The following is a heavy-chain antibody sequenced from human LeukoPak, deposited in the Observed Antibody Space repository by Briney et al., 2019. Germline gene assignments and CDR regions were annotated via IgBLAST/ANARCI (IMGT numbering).Heavy chain of an antibody. CDR2: INPNSGGT. V-gene: IGHV1-2*02. Sequence: ASVKVSCKASGYTFTGYYMHWVRQAPGQGLEWMGWINPNSGGTNYVQKFQGRVTMTRDTSISTAYMELSRLRSDDTAVYYCARDAVRYDILTGYKKTYNWFDPWGQGTLVTVSS. D-gene: IGHD3-9*01. CDR1: GYTFTGYY. J-gene: IGHJ5*02. CDR3: ARDAVRYDILTGYKKTYNWFDP.